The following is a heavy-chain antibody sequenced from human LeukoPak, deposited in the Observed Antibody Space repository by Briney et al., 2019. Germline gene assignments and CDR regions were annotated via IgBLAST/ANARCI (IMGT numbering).Heavy chain of an antibody. CDR1: GGSISSYY. V-gene: IGHV4-59*07. CDR3: ARGISESWFGNYGMDI. J-gene: IGHJ6*02. Sequence: SDTLSLTCTVSGGSISSYYWSWIRQPPGKGLEWIGYIYYSGSTNYNPSLKSRVTISVDTSKNQFYLKLSSVTAADTAVYYCARGISESWFGNYGMDIWGQGTTVTVSS. D-gene: IGHD3-10*01. CDR2: IYYSGST.